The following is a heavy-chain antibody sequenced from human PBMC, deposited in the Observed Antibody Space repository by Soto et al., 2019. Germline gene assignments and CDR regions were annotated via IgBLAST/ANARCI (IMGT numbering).Heavy chain of an antibody. CDR3: AKELPYYYDSSGSRAPFHY. CDR1: GFTFSSYA. Sequence: RLSCAASGFTFSSYAMSWVRQAPGKGLEWVSAISGSGGSTYYADSVKGRFTISRDNSKNTLYLQMNSLRAEDTAVYYCAKELPYYYDSSGSRAPFHYSGPATLVTGSS. D-gene: IGHD3-22*01. J-gene: IGHJ4*02. CDR2: ISGSGGST. V-gene: IGHV3-23*01.